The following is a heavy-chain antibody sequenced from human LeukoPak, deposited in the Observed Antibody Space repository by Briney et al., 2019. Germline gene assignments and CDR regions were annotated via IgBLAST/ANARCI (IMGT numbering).Heavy chain of an antibody. J-gene: IGHJ6*02. CDR1: GYTFTSYD. CDR2: MSPNSGDT. Sequence: ASVKVSCKASGYTFTSYDFNWVRQATGQRPEWMGWMSPNSGDTGYAQKFQDRVTMTRNTSISTAYMELSSLRSDDTAVYYCARDVYGMDVWGQGTTVTVSS. CDR3: ARDVYGMDV. V-gene: IGHV1-8*01.